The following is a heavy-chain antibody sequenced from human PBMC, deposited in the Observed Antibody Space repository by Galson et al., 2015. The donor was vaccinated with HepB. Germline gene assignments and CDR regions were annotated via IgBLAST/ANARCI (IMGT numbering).Heavy chain of an antibody. J-gene: IGHJ6*03. V-gene: IGHV3-21*01. CDR2: ISSSSSYI. CDR3: ARAIDFWSGYWGDYYYYMDV. D-gene: IGHD3-3*01. Sequence: SLRLSCAASGFTFSSYSMNWVRQAPGKGLEWVSSISSSSSYIYYADSVKGRFTISRDNAKNSLYLQMNSLRAEDTAVYYCARAIDFWSGYWGDYYYYMDVWGKGTTVTVSS. CDR1: GFTFSSYS.